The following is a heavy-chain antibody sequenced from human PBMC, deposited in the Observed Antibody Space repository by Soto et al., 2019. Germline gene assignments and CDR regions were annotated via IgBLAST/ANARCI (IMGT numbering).Heavy chain of an antibody. J-gene: IGHJ4*02. V-gene: IGHV4-28*01. CDR2: IYYSGTT. CDR3: ARREIQGPIDY. CDR1: GYSISSSNW. Sequence: SETLSLTCAVSGYSISSSNWWGWIRQPPGKGLEWIGYIYYSGTTYYNPSLKSRVTMSVDTSKSQFSLKLTSVTAVDTAVYYCARREIQGPIDYWGQGTLVTVSS. D-gene: IGHD1-26*01.